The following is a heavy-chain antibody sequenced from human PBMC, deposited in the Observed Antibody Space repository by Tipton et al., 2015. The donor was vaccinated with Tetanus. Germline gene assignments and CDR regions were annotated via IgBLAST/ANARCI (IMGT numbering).Heavy chain of an antibody. CDR2: VYHSGAT. J-gene: IGHJ4*02. CDR3: ARANNDYPKKGPFDY. CDR1: GSSISRSGHY. D-gene: IGHD5-12*01. V-gene: IGHV4-61*08. Sequence: GLVKPSETLSLTCTVSGSSISRSGHYWTWIRQPPGKEPEWVGYVYHSGATNYHPSLKSRLAISADTSKNQFSLNLRSVTTADTAVYYCARANNDYPKKGPFDYWGQGILVIVSS.